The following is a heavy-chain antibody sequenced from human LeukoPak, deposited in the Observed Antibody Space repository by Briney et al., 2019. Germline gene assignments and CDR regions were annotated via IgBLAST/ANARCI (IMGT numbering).Heavy chain of an antibody. CDR2: INPNSGGT. Sequence: ASVKVSCKASGYTFTGYYMHWVRQAPGQGLEWMGWINPNSGGTNYAQKFQGRVTMTRDTSTSTAYMELSRLRSDDTAVYYCARPFYDFWSGYYPWFDPWGQGTLVTVSS. J-gene: IGHJ5*02. CDR3: ARPFYDFWSGYYPWFDP. D-gene: IGHD3-3*01. CDR1: GYTFTGYY. V-gene: IGHV1-2*02.